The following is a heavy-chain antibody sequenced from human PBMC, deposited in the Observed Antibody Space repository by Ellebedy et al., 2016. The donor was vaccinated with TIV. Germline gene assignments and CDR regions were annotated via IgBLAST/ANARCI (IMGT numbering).Heavy chain of an antibody. CDR3: AKDQVGGDGRWVFDL. J-gene: IGHJ3*01. V-gene: IGHV3-33*06. CDR2: IWYDGSNK. CDR1: GFTFSSYG. Sequence: GESLKLSCAASGFTFSSYGMHWVRQAPGKGLEWVAVIWYDGSNKYYADSVKGRFTISRDNSKNTLYLQMNSLRAEDTAIYYCAKDQVGGDGRWVFDLWGQGTMVTVSS. D-gene: IGHD3-16*01.